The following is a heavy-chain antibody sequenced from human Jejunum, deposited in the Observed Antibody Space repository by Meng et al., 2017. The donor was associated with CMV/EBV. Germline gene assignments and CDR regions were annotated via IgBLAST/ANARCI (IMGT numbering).Heavy chain of an antibody. V-gene: IGHV1-8*01. CDR3: ASHQQFCSGGSCYSLGYYYGMDV. D-gene: IGHD2-15*01. J-gene: IGHJ6*02. Sequence: NWVRQDPGQWLGWMGWMNPNNSNTEYAQKFQGRFTMTWNTSISTAYMELSSLRSEDTAIYYCASHQQFCSGGSCYSLGYYYGMDVWGQGTTDTVSS. CDR2: MNPNNSNT.